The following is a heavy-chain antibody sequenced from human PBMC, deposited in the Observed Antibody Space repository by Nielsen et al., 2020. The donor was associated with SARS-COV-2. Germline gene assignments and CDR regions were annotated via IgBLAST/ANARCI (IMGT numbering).Heavy chain of an antibody. CDR3: ARQTRYCSGGTCLRVFDS. V-gene: IGHV4-39*01. CDR1: GDSTNSSSYY. J-gene: IGHJ4*02. D-gene: IGHD2-15*01. CDR2: VHSSGGT. Sequence: SETLSLTCAVTGDSTNSSSYYGGWIRQSPGQGLEWIGSVHSSGGTYDSPSLKSRVTISVDTSKNQLSLKLSSVPATDTAVYYCARQTRYCSGGTCLRVFDSWGQGTLVTVSS.